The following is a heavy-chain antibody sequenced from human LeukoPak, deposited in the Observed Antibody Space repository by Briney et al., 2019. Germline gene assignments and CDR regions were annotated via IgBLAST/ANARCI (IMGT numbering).Heavy chain of an antibody. D-gene: IGHD3-22*01. CDR2: INPNSGGT. V-gene: IGHV1-2*02. Sequence: ASVKVSCKASGYTFTGYYMHWVRQAPGQGLEWMGWINPNSGGTNYAQKFQGRVTMTRDTSISTAYMELSRLRSDDTAVYYCARGAPIVVVITHDAFDIWGQGTMVTVSS. CDR1: GYTFTGYY. CDR3: ARGAPIVVVITHDAFDI. J-gene: IGHJ3*02.